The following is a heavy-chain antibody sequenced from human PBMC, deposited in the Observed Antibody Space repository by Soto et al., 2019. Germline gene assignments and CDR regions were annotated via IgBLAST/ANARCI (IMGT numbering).Heavy chain of an antibody. CDR1: GYTLTELS. CDR2: FDTEDGET. Sequence: ASVKVSCKVSGYTLTELSMHWVRQAPGKGLEWMGGFDTEDGETIYAQKFQGRVTMTEDTSTDTAYMELSSLRSEDTAVYYCATAPHGTGTIGFLMVPVDYWGQGTLVTVSS. J-gene: IGHJ4*02. V-gene: IGHV1-24*01. D-gene: IGHD1-7*01. CDR3: ATAPHGTGTIGFLMVPVDY.